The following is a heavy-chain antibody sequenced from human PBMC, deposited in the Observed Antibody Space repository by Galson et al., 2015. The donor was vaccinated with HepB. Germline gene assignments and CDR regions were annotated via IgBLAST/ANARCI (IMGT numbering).Heavy chain of an antibody. CDR1: GYTFTSYY. Sequence: SVKVSCKASGYTFTSYYMHWVRQAPGQGLEWMGIINPSGGSTSYAQKFQGRVTMTRDTSTSTVYMELSSLRSEDTAVYYCARDSLGVTYYYYYMDVWGKGTTVTVSS. J-gene: IGHJ6*03. CDR2: INPSGGST. CDR3: ARDSLGVTYYYYYMDV. V-gene: IGHV1-46*03. D-gene: IGHD2-21*02.